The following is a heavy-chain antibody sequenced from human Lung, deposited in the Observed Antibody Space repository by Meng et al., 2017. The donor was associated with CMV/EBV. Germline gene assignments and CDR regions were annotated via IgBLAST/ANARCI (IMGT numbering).Heavy chain of an antibody. CDR2: IDPNSGGT. CDR1: GYTFTGYY. D-gene: IGHD3-3*01. CDR3: SRDLVTIFGVVGTFGY. J-gene: IGHJ4*02. V-gene: IGHV1-2*02. Sequence: SVXVSXXSSGYTFTGYYMHWVRQAPGQGLEWMGWIDPNSGGTNYAQKFQGRVTMTRDTSINTAYMELSRLRSDDTAVYYCSRDLVTIFGVVGTFGYWGQRXLVTVSS.